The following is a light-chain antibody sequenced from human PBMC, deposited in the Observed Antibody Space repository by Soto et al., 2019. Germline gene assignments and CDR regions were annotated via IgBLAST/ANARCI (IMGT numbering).Light chain of an antibody. V-gene: IGKV3-20*01. CDR2: GAS. CDR3: QQYGGSPRT. CDR1: QSVGTS. J-gene: IGKJ1*01. Sequence: EIVLTQSPVTLSLSPGERGTLSCRAIQSVGTSLAWYQQKPGQAPRLLIYGASNRATGIPDRFSGSGSGTDFTLTISKLEPEDFAVYHCQQYGGSPRTFGQGTKVDIK.